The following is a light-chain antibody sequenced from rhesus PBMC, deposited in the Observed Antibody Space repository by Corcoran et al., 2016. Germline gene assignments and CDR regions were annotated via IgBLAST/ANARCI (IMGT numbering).Light chain of an antibody. CDR2: YAT. CDR1: QGISST. V-gene: IGKV1-25*01. CDR3: QQYNSLLT. J-gene: IGKJ4*01. Sequence: DIQMTQAPSSVSASVGDRVTITCRASQGISSTLAWYQQKPRKAPKLLIYYATTLRSGVPSRFSGSGSGNEFTHTINSLQPEDFATYFCQQYNSLLTFGGGTKVEIK.